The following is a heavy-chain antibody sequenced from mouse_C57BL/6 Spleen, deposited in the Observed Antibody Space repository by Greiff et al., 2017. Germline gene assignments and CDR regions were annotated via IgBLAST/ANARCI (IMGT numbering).Heavy chain of an antibody. CDR2: IDPETGGT. V-gene: IGHV1-15*01. CDR3: NWDGFAY. D-gene: IGHD4-1*01. J-gene: IGHJ3*01. Sequence: VKLLESGAELVRPGASVTLSCKASGYTFTDYEMHWVKQTPVHGLEWIGAIDPETGGTAYNQKFKGKAILTADKSSSTAYMELRSLTSEDSAVYYCNWDGFAYWGQGTLVTVSA. CDR1: GYTFTDYE.